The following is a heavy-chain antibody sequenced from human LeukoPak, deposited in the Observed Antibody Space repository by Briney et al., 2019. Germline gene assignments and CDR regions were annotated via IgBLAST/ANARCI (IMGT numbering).Heavy chain of an antibody. CDR2: INPSGGST. J-gene: IGHJ6*03. D-gene: IGHD6-13*01. V-gene: IGHV1-46*01. Sequence: ASVKVSCKASGYTFTSYYMHWVRQAPGQGLEWMGIINPSGGSTSYAQKFQGRVTMTRDTSTSTVYMELSSLRSEDTAVYYCARGYSSSWSVYYYMDVWGKGTTVTISS. CDR1: GYTFTSYY. CDR3: ARGYSSSWSVYYYMDV.